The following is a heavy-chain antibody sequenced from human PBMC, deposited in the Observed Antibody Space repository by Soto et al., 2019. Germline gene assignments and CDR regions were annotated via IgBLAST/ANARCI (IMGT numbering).Heavy chain of an antibody. J-gene: IGHJ4*02. Sequence: QVQLVESGGGVVQPGRSLRVSCAASGFTFSISNMHWVRQAPGKGLEWVALISYDGSNKYYADSMKGRFTISRDNSKNTLYLQLNSLRAEDTAVYYCAKEGVGTTFDYWGQGTLVTVSS. CDR2: ISYDGSNK. D-gene: IGHD1-26*01. CDR1: GFTFSISN. CDR3: AKEGVGTTFDY. V-gene: IGHV3-30*18.